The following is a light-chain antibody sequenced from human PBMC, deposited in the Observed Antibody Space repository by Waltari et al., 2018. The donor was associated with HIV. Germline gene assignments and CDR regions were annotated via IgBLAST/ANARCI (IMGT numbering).Light chain of an antibody. J-gene: IGLJ2*01. V-gene: IGLV1-51*02. CDR2: ENN. CDR3: GTWDSSLSVGGV. Sequence: QSVLTQPPSVSAAPGQKVTISCSGSSSNIGHNSVTWYQQLPGTAPKLLIYENNKRPSGIPDRFSGSKSDTSATLGITGLQTGDEADYYCGTWDSSLSVGGVFGGGTKLTVL. CDR1: SSNIGHNS.